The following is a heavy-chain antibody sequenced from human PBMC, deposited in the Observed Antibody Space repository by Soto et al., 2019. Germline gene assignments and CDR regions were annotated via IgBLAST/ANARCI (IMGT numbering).Heavy chain of an antibody. J-gene: IGHJ6*02. Sequence: LGESLKISCKGSGYSFISYWIGWVRQMPGKGLEWMGRIDPSDSYTNYSPSFQGHVTISADKSISTAYLQWSSLKASDTAMYYCARLGIAAAGYYYYYGMDVWGQGTTVTVSS. D-gene: IGHD6-13*01. CDR2: IDPSDSYT. CDR1: GYSFISYW. V-gene: IGHV5-10-1*01. CDR3: ARLGIAAAGYYYYYGMDV.